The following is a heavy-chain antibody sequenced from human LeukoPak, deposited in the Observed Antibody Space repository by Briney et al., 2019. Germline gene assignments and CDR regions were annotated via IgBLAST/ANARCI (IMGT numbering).Heavy chain of an antibody. CDR2: INPSGGST. J-gene: IGHJ6*02. CDR1: GYTFTSYY. CDR3: AFGPTPFYGMDV. D-gene: IGHD3/OR15-3a*01. V-gene: IGHV1-46*03. Sequence: ASVTVSCKASGYTFTSYYMHWVRQAPGQGLEWMGIINPSGGSTSYAQKFQGRVTMTRDTSTSTVYMELSSLRSEDTAVYYCAFGPTPFYGMDVWGQGTTVTVSS.